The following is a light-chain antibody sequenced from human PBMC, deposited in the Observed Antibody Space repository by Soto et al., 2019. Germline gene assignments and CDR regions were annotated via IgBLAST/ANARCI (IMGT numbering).Light chain of an antibody. CDR2: GAA. J-gene: IGKJ2*01. Sequence: DIVLTQSPGTLYLSPGYRAMLSCRASQSGRSSYLAWYQQNPGQAPRLLIFGAARRATGIPDRFSGSGSGTDFTLIISRLEPEDFAVYFCQQYATSPFTFGQGTKLEIK. CDR1: QSGRSSY. CDR3: QQYATSPFT. V-gene: IGKV3-20*01.